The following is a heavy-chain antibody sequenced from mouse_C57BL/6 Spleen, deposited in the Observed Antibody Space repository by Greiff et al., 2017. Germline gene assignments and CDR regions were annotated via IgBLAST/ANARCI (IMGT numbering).Heavy chain of an antibody. V-gene: IGHV1-50*01. D-gene: IGHD1-1*01. CDR3: ARGTTVVATGAMDY. CDR2: IDPSDSYT. J-gene: IGHJ4*01. Sequence: QVQLQQPGAELVKPGASVKLSCKASGYTFTSYWMQWVKQRPGQGLEWIGEIDPSDSYTTYNQKFKGKATLTVDTSSSTAYMQLSSLTSEDSAVYYCARGTTVVATGAMDYWGQGTSVTVSS. CDR1: GYTFTSYW.